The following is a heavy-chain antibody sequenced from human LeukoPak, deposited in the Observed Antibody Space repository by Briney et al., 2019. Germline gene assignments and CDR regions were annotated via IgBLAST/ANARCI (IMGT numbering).Heavy chain of an antibody. D-gene: IGHD2-2*01. V-gene: IGHV3-30*04. CDR3: ARSTSEAFDI. CDR2: TSYDESNK. J-gene: IGHJ3*02. CDR1: GVTFSGYA. Sequence: GGSLRLSCAASGVTFSGYAMQWVRQAPGKGLEWVAVTSYDESNKYYADSVKGRFTISRDNSRNTLYLQMNTLRPEDTAMYYCARSTSEAFDIWGQGTVVTVSP.